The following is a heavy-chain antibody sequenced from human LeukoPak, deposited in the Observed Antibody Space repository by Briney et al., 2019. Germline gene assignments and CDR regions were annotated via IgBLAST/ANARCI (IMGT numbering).Heavy chain of an antibody. Sequence: GGSLKLSCAASGFTFSGSAMHWVRQASGKGLEWVGRIRSKANSYATAYAASVKGRFTISRDDSKNTAYLQMNSLKTEDTAVYYCTREGYCSGGSCYPNYYYMDVWGIGTTVTVSS. J-gene: IGHJ6*03. V-gene: IGHV3-73*01. CDR3: TREGYCSGGSCYPNYYYMDV. CDR1: GFTFSGSA. CDR2: IRSKANSYAT. D-gene: IGHD2-15*01.